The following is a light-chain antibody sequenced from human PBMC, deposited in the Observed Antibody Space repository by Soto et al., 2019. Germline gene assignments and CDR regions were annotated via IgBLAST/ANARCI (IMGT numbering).Light chain of an antibody. CDR1: SNDIGGYNY. V-gene: IGLV2-8*01. Sequence: QSVLTQPPSASGSPGQSVTISCTGTSNDIGGYNYVSWYQQYPGKAPKLLISEVNERPAGVPDRFSGSKSDNTASLTVSGLQTEDEADYYCSSYTSSSTLVVFGGGTKLTVL. CDR2: EVN. J-gene: IGLJ2*01. CDR3: SSYTSSSTLVV.